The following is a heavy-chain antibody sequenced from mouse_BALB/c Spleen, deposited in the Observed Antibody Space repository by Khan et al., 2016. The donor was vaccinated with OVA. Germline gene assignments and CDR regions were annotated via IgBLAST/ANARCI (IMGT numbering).Heavy chain of an antibody. CDR2: ISGDTSTI. D-gene: IGHD1-1*01. Sequence: EVELVESGGGLVQPGGSRKLSCAASGFTFSNYGMHWVRQAPEKGLEWVAFISGDTSTIYYADTVKGRFTISRDNPKNTLFLQMTSLMSDDTAMYYCATSYFYGYYFDYWGPGTTLTVSS. J-gene: IGHJ2*01. CDR3: ATSYFYGYYFDY. V-gene: IGHV5-17*02. CDR1: GFTFSNYG.